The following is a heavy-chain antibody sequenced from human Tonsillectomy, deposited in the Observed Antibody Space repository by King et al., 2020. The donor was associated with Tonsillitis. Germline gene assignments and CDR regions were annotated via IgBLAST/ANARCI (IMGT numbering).Heavy chain of an antibody. CDR1: GGSISSYY. D-gene: IGHD4-23*01. J-gene: IGHJ3*02. V-gene: IGHV4-59*08. CDR3: ARLRLYCGNSVPAFDI. CDR2: MYYSGSS. Sequence: QVQLQESGPGLVKPSETLSLICTVSGGSISSYYWSWIRQPPGTGLEWIGYMYYSGSSHYNPSLKSRVTISVNTSKNQFSLKLSSVTAADTAVYYCARLRLYCGNSVPAFDIWGQGTMVTVSS.